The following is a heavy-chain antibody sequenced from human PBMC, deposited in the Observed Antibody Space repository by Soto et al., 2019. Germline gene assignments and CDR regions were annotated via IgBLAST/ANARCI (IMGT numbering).Heavy chain of an antibody. CDR1: GFTFSSYA. Sequence: QVQLVESGGGVVQPGRSLRLSCAASGFTFSSYAMHWVRQAPGKGLEWVAVISYDGSNKYYADSVKGRFTISRDNSQNTLYLQMNSLRAEDTAVYYCAREKRSGSYRTHVLGPWGQGTLVTVSS. J-gene: IGHJ5*02. CDR3: AREKRSGSYRTHVLGP. D-gene: IGHD3-10*01. CDR2: ISYDGSNK. V-gene: IGHV3-30-3*01.